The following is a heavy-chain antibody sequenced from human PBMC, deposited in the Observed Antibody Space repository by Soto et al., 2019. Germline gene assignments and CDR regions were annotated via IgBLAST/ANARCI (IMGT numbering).Heavy chain of an antibody. D-gene: IGHD2-8*01. CDR1: GFTFSSYS. CDR3: ARESCTNGVCYLDY. J-gene: IGHJ4*02. CDR2: ISSSSSYI. V-gene: IGHV3-21*01. Sequence: PGGSLRLSCAASGFTFSSYSMNWVRQAPGKGLEWVSSISSSSSYIYYADSVKGRFTISRDNAKNSLYLQMNSLRAEDTAVYYCARESCTNGVCYLDYWGQGTLVTVSS.